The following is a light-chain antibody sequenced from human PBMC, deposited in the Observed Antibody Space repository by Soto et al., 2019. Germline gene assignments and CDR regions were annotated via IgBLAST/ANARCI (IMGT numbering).Light chain of an antibody. CDR3: QQYDNWPPFT. CDR2: GAS. CDR1: QSVGSH. J-gene: IGKJ3*01. V-gene: IGKV3-15*01. Sequence: EIVMTQSPATLSVSPGERATLSCRASQSVGSHLAWYQQRPGQAPRLLIYGASYRATGISARFSGSGSGTDVTLTISSLQSEDFAVYYCQQYDNWPPFTFGPGTKVDIK.